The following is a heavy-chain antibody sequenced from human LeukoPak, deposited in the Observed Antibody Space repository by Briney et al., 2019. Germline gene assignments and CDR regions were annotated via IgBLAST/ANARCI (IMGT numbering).Heavy chain of an antibody. D-gene: IGHD5-18*01. V-gene: IGHV3-11*05. CDR2: ISNSSSYT. CDR1: GFXFSDYY. J-gene: IGHJ4*02. Sequence: PGGSLRLSCAASGFXFSDYYSSWIRQAPGKGLEAVSYISNSSSYTNYADSVKGRFTISRDNAKNSLYLQMNSLRAEDTAVYYCARGSGKKLWLSDFDYWGQGTLVTVSS. CDR3: ARGSGKKLWLSDFDY.